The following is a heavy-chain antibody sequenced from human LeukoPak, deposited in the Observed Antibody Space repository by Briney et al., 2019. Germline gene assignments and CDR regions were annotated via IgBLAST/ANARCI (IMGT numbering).Heavy chain of an antibody. CDR1: GDTSTYYH. V-gene: IGHV1-46*01. J-gene: IGHJ4*02. Sequence: GASVKVSCKASGDTSTYYHIHWVRQAPGQGVAWMGAVYVTGETTRNTQNFQGRVTMTRDTSTGTVYMELASLRSEDTAVYYCATEAPGSYYFDYWGQGVLVTVSS. CDR2: VYVTGETT. CDR3: ATEAPGSYYFDY.